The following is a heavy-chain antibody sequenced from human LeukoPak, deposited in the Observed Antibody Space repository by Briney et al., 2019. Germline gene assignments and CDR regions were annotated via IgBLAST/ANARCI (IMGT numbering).Heavy chain of an antibody. D-gene: IGHD2-21*02. CDR2: IYYSGST. Sequence: SETLSLTCTVSGGSISSYYWSWIRQPPGKGLEWIGYIYYSGSTNYNPSLKSRVTISVDTSKNQFSLKLSSVTAADTAVYYCARSQYCGGDCYILDAFGIWGQGTMVTVSS. CDR1: GGSISSYY. J-gene: IGHJ3*02. CDR3: ARSQYCGGDCYILDAFGI. V-gene: IGHV4-59*01.